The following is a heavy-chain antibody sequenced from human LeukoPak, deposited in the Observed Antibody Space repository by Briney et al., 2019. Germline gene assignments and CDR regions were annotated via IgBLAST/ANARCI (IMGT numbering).Heavy chain of an antibody. J-gene: IGHJ4*02. V-gene: IGHV3-21*01. CDR2: ISGSSAYM. Sequence: GGSLRLSCAASGFTFSSYTVNWVRQAPGKGLEWVSSISGSSAYMYYADSVKGRFTISRDNAKNSLYLQMNSLRAEDTAVYYCARSTDPDYYDSSGYYDYWGQGTLVTVSS. CDR1: GFTFSSYT. D-gene: IGHD3-22*01. CDR3: ARSTDPDYYDSSGYYDY.